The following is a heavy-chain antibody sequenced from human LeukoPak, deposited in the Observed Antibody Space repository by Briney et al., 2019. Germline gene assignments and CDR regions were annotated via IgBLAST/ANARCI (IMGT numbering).Heavy chain of an antibody. CDR1: GYSISSGYY. V-gene: IGHV4-38-2*02. CDR3: GRDRSGGYSVDY. CDR2: MYHSGST. D-gene: IGHD1-26*01. J-gene: IGHJ4*02. Sequence: PSETLSLTCAVSGYSISSGYYWGWIRQPPGKGLEWIASMYHSGSTYYNPSLQSRVTLSADTSKNQFSLKMGSVTAADTPVYYCGRDRSGGYSVDYWGQGTLVTVS.